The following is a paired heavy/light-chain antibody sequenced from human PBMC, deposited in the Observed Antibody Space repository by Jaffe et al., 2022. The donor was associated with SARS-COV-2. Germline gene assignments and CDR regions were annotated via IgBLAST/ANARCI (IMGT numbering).Heavy chain of an antibody. V-gene: IGHV2-5*01. CDR1: GFSLSTSGVG. Sequence: QITLKESGPTLVKPTQTLTLTCTFSGFSLSTSGVGVGWIRQPPGKALEWLALIYWNDDKRYSPSLKSRLTITKDTSKNQVVLTMTNMDPVDTATYYCAHTNILTGYYTAAPDYFDYWGQGTLVTVSS. J-gene: IGHJ4*02. CDR3: AHTNILTGYYTAAPDYFDY. CDR2: IYWNDDK. D-gene: IGHD3-9*01.
Light chain of an antibody. CDR3: GTWDSSLSAGA. V-gene: IGLV1-51*01. CDR2: DNN. J-gene: IGLJ3*02. Sequence: QSVLTQPPSVSAAPGQKVTISCSGSSSNIGNNYVSWYQQLPGTAPKLLIYDNNKRPSGIPDRFSGSKSGTSATLGITGLQTGDEADYYCGTWDSSLSAGAFGGGTKLTVL. CDR1: SSNIGNNY.